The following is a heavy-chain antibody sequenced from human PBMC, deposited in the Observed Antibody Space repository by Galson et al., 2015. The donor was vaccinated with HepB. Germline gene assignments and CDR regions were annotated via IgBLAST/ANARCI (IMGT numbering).Heavy chain of an antibody. Sequence: SLRLSCAASGFTFSSYGMHWVRQAPGKGLEWVAVISYDGSNKYYADSVKGRFTISRDNSKNTLYLQMNSLRAEDTAVYYCANALSPYGYFYYYYYGMDVWGQGTTVTVSS. J-gene: IGHJ6*02. D-gene: IGHD5-18*01. CDR3: ANALSPYGYFYYYYYGMDV. CDR1: GFTFSSYG. CDR2: ISYDGSNK. V-gene: IGHV3-30*18.